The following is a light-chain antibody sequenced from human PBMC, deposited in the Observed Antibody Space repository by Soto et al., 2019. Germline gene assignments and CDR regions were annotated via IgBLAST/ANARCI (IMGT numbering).Light chain of an antibody. V-gene: IGKV1-5*03. CDR3: LQYNSLYT. CDR2: KTS. Sequence: DIQMTQSPSTLSASVGDRVTITCRASQSLSGWLAWYQQKPGKAPKLLIYKTSTLESGVPSRFSGSGSRTQFTLTITSLQPDDFATYYCLQYNSLYTFGQGTKVDI. J-gene: IGKJ2*01. CDR1: QSLSGW.